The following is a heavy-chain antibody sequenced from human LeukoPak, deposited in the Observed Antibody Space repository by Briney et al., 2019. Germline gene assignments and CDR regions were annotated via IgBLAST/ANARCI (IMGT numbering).Heavy chain of an antibody. J-gene: IGHJ3*02. Sequence: GGSLRLSCAASGFPLSGHDIHWVRQGTGKGLEWVSGIGIAGDTYYSGSVKGRFTISRENAKNSLYFQMNSLRAGDTAVYYCARVATNTFDMWGQGTMVTVSS. D-gene: IGHD2-8*01. V-gene: IGHV3-13*04. CDR1: GFPLSGHD. CDR3: ARVATNTFDM. CDR2: IGIAGDT.